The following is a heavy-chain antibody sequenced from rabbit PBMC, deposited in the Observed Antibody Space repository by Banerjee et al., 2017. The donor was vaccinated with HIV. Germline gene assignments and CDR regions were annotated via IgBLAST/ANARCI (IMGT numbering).Heavy chain of an antibody. Sequence: QSLEESGGGLVQPEGSLALTCKASGFTISSTYYMCWVRQAPGKGLEWIGCIYTSSDNTYYANWAKGRFTISKTSSTTVTLQMTSLTAADTATYFCAREIHGGYGGYGYGREWYFGLWGPGTLVTVS. D-gene: IGHD6-1*01. CDR1: GFTISSTYY. J-gene: IGHJ4*01. CDR2: IYTSSDNT. V-gene: IGHV1S40*01. CDR3: AREIHGGYGGYGYGREWYFGL.